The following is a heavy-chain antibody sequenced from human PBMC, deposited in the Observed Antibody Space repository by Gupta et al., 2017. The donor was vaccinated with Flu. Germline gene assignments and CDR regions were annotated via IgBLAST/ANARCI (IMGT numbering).Heavy chain of an antibody. V-gene: IGHV3-21*06. CDR3: VRDPSTSRYYHGMDV. J-gene: IGHJ6*02. CDR1: GFTFSSYV. CDR2: ISKVSTYI. Sequence: EVQLVESGGGLVKPGGSLRLSCEASGFTFSSYVMKWVLQAPGKGLEWVSSISKVSTYIYYTDSVKGRFTISRDNARNSLNMEMSNLRVEDTAVYYCVRDPSTSRYYHGMDVWGPGTTVTVSS. D-gene: IGHD2-2*01.